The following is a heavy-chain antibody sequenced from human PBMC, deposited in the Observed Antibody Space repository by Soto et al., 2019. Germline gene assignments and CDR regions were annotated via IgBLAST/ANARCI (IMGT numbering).Heavy chain of an antibody. D-gene: IGHD5-18*01. J-gene: IGHJ4*02. Sequence: SETLSLTCTVSGGSISSGGFYWSWIRQYPGKGLEWIGYIYHSGSTYYNPSLKSRLSMSIDTSKNQFSLKLSSVTAADTALYFCARGGDSYTIFDYWGQGTRVTVSS. V-gene: IGHV4-31*03. CDR2: IYHSGST. CDR1: GGSISSGGFY. CDR3: ARGGDSYTIFDY.